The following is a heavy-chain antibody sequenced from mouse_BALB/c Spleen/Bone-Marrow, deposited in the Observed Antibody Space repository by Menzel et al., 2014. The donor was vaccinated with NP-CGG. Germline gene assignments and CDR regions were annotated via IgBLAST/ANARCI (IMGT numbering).Heavy chain of an antibody. Sequence: QVQLKESGAELVKPGASVKLSCKASGYTFTSYYMYWVKQRSGQGLEWLGEINPSNGGTNLNEKFKNKATLTVDKSSSTAYMQLSSLTSEDSAVYYCSRGRRDALDYWGQGTSVTVSS. CDR2: INPSNGGT. CDR3: SRGRRDALDY. J-gene: IGHJ4*01. V-gene: IGHV1S81*02. CDR1: GYTFTSYY.